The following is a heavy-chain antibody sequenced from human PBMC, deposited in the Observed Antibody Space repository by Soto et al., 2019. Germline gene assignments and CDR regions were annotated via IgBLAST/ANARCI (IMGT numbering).Heavy chain of an antibody. V-gene: IGHV3-23*01. CDR2: ISGSGFST. D-gene: IGHD3-10*01. Sequence: EVQLLESGGGLVQPGGSLRLSCVASGFNFNFYAMNWVRQAPGKGLEWVAAISGSGFSTFYSDSVKGRFTISRDNPKRTLYLEMNTLRAEDAAVYYCAKDRIQDCKSISCYRGGDYWGQGTQVTVSS. CDR1: GFNFNFYA. CDR3: AKDRIQDCKSISCYRGGDY. J-gene: IGHJ4*02.